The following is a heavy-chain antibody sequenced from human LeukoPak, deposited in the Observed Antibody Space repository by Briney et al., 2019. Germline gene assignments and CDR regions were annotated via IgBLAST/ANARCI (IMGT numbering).Heavy chain of an antibody. CDR2: ISGSGGST. D-gene: IGHD3-22*01. V-gene: IGHV3-23*01. Sequence: PGGSLRLSCAASGFTFSSYAMSWVRQAPGKGLEWVSAISGSGGSTYYADSAKGRFTISRDNSKNTLYLQMNSLRAEDTAVYYCAKATYYYDSSGYYSDYWGQGTLVTVSS. CDR3: AKATYYYDSSGYYSDY. CDR1: GFTFSSYA. J-gene: IGHJ4*02.